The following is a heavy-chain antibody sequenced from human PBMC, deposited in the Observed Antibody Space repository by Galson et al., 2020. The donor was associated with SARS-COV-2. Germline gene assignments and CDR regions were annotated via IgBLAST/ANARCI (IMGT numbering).Heavy chain of an antibody. D-gene: IGHD5-12*01. CDR2: IYYSGST. CDR1: GGSISSYY. Sequence: SETLSLTCTVSGGSISSYYWSWIRQPPGKGLEWIGYIYYSGSTNYNPSLKSRVTISVDTSKNQFSLKLSSVTAADTAVYYCARAEMAKREFDYWGQGTLVTVSS. CDR3: ARAEMAKREFDY. J-gene: IGHJ4*02. V-gene: IGHV4-59*13.